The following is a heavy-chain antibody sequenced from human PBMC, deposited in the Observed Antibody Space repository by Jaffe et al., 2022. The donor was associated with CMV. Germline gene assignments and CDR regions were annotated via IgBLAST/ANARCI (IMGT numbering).Heavy chain of an antibody. CDR3: ARDQPRPSYYDILTGLGGGDAFDI. CDR2: ISAYNGNT. D-gene: IGHD3-9*01. V-gene: IGHV1-18*04. Sequence: QVQLVQSGAEVKKPGASVKVSCKASGYTFTSYGISWVRQAPGQGLEWMGWISAYNGNTNYAQKLQGRVTMTTDTSTSTAYMELRSLRSDDTAVYYCARDQPRPSYYDILTGLGGGDAFDIWGQGTMVTVSS. CDR1: GYTFTSYG. J-gene: IGHJ3*02.